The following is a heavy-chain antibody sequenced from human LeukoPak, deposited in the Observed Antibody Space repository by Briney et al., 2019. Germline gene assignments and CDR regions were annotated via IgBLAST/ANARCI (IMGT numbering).Heavy chain of an antibody. CDR1: GFTFSSYA. CDR2: ISGSGGST. D-gene: IGHD1-7*01. CDR3: ASTAGPLYNWNYYWYESYYFDY. J-gene: IGHJ4*02. Sequence: GGSLRLSCAASGFTFSSYAMSWVRQAPGKGLEWVSAISGSGGSTYYADSVKGRFTISRDNSKNTLYLQMGSLRAEDMAVYYCASTAGPLYNWNYYWYESYYFDYWGQGTLVTVSS. V-gene: IGHV3-23*01.